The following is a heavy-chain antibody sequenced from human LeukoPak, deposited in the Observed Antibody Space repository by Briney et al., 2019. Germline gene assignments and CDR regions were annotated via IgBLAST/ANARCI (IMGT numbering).Heavy chain of an antibody. CDR1: GFTFDDYG. J-gene: IGHJ4*02. CDR2: INWNGGST. CDR3: ARDSTAFGVVHSSDY. Sequence: GGSLRLPCAASGFTFDDYGMSWVRQAPGKGLEWVSGINWNGGSTGYADSVKGRFTISRDNAKNSLYLQMNSLRAEDTALYYCARDSTAFGVVHSSDYWGQGTLVTVSS. V-gene: IGHV3-20*04. D-gene: IGHD3-3*01.